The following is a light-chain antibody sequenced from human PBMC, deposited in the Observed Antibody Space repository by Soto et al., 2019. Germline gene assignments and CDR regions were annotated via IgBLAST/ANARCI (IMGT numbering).Light chain of an antibody. V-gene: IGLV1-40*01. J-gene: IGLJ3*02. CDR2: GNS. CDR1: RSNIGAGYD. CDR3: QSYDSSLSVSGV. Sequence: QSVLTQPPSVSGAPGQRVTISCTGSRSNIGAGYDVHWYQQLPGTVPKLLIYGNSNRPSGVPDRFSGSKSGTSASLAITGLQAEDEADYYCQSYDSSLSVSGVFGGGTKVTVL.